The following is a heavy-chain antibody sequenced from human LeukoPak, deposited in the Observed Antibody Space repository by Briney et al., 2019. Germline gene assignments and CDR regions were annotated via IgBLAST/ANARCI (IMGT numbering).Heavy chain of an antibody. CDR1: GGPISSSSYY. V-gene: IGHV4-39*01. D-gene: IGHD6-19*01. CDR2: IYYTGIT. CDR3: ARLGRTSGWEYYFDY. Sequence: PAETLSLTCTVSGGPISSSSYYWGWIRQPPGKGLEWIGSIYYTGITYYNPSLKSRVTMSVDTSNNQFFLRLSSVTAADTAVYYCARLGRTSGWEYYFDYWGQGILVTVSS. J-gene: IGHJ4*02.